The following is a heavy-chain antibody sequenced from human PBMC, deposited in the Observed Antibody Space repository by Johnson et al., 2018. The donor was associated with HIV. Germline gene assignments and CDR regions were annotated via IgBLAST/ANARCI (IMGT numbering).Heavy chain of an antibody. CDR2: IKQAGSEK. CDR1: GFTFSSYW. J-gene: IGHJ3*02. Sequence: EVQLVESGGGLVQPGGSLRLSCAASGFTFSSYWMSWVRQTPGKGLEWVANIKQAGSEKYYVDSVKGRFTISRDNAKNSLYLQMNSLRAEDTAVYYCARANFNYYDSSGPEGHDAFDIWGQGTMVTVSS. V-gene: IGHV3-7*01. CDR3: ARANFNYYDSSGPEGHDAFDI. D-gene: IGHD3-22*01.